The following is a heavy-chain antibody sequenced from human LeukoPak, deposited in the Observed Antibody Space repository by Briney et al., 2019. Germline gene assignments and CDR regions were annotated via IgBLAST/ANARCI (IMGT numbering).Heavy chain of an antibody. CDR2: TYYRSKWYH. J-gene: IGHJ4*02. V-gene: IGHV6-1*01. CDR3: ASTPPATWLVLY. Sequence: SQTLSLTCAISGDTVSSNTAAWSWIRQSPSRGLEWLGRTYYRSKWYHDYAVSVKSRMTINPDTSKNQLSLQLNSVTSEDTAVYYCASTPPATWLVLYWGQGTLVTVSS. D-gene: IGHD6-19*01. CDR1: GDTVSSNTAA.